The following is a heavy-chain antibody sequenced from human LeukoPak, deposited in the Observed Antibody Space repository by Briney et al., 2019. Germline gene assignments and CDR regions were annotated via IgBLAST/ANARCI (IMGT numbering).Heavy chain of an antibody. V-gene: IGHV1-8*02. D-gene: IGHD6-19*01. CDR3: ARILTVGSGWGFDY. CDR1: GYTFTGYY. Sequence: GASVKVSCKASGYTFTGYYMHWVRQAPGQGLEWMGWMNPNSGSTRYAQKFQGRVTMTRNTSISTTYMELSSLRSEDTAVYYCARILTVGSGWGFDYWGQGTLVTVSS. CDR2: MNPNSGST. J-gene: IGHJ4*02.